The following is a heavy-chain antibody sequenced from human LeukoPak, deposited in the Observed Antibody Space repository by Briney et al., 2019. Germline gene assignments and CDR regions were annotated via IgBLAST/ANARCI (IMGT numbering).Heavy chain of an antibody. CDR1: GFTFSSYA. V-gene: IGHV3-23*01. J-gene: IGHJ4*02. Sequence: GGSLRLSCAASGFTFSSYAMSWVRQAPGKGLEWVSAISGSGGSTYYADSVKGRFTISRDNSKNTLYLQMNSLRAEDTAVYYCAKGPVYDSSGYYSNYFDYWGRGTLVTVSS. D-gene: IGHD3-22*01. CDR2: ISGSGGST. CDR3: AKGPVYDSSGYYSNYFDY.